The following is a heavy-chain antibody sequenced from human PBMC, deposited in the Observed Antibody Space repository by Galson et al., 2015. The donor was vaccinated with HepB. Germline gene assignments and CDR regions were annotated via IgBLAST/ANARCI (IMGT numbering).Heavy chain of an antibody. Sequence: ETLSLTCTVSGGSISSYYWSWIRQPPGKGLEWIGYIYYSGSTNYSPSLKSRVTISVDTSKNQFSLKLSSVTAADTAVYYCARSWKWLGHNWFDPWGQGTLVTVSS. V-gene: IGHV4-59*01. CDR1: GGSISSYY. D-gene: IGHD6-19*01. CDR3: ARSWKWLGHNWFDP. CDR2: IYYSGST. J-gene: IGHJ5*02.